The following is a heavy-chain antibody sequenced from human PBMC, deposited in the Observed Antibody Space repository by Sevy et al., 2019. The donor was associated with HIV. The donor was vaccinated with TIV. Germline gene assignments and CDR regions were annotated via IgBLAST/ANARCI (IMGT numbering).Heavy chain of an antibody. CDR3: ARDNRGYSYGYKGY. J-gene: IGHJ4*02. CDR2: ISAYNGNT. V-gene: IGHV1-18*04. D-gene: IGHD5-18*01. Sequence: ASVKVSCKASGYTFTSYGISWVRQAPGQGLEWMGWISAYNGNTNYAQKLQGRVTMTTDTSTSTAYMELGSLRSDDTAVYYCARDNRGYSYGYKGYWGQGTLVTVSS. CDR1: GYTFTSYG.